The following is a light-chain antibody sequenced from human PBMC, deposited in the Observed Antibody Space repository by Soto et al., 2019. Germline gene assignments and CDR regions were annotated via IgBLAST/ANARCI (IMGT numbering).Light chain of an antibody. Sequence: QSALTQPASVSGSPGQSITISCTGTSSDVGGYNYVSWYQHHPGKAPKLIIYEVNNRPSGVSNRFSGSKSGNTASLTISGLQAEDDADYYCSSYTTSSTLVFGGGTKLTVL. CDR2: EVN. CDR3: SSYTTSSTLV. CDR1: SSDVGGYNY. V-gene: IGLV2-14*01. J-gene: IGLJ3*02.